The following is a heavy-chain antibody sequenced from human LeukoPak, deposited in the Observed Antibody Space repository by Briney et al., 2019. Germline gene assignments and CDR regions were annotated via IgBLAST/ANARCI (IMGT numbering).Heavy chain of an antibody. CDR3: ARLVWLGESPGSWFDS. CDR1: GGSITSRF. D-gene: IGHD3-10*01. Sequence: PSETLSLTCSVSGGSITSRFWSWIRQPPGKGLEWIGYIHYSGSTNYNPSLKSRVTISPDTSKNQLFLKLNSGTAADTAVYYCARLVWLGESPGSWFDSWGQGTLVTVSS. V-gene: IGHV4-59*11. CDR2: IHYSGST. J-gene: IGHJ5*01.